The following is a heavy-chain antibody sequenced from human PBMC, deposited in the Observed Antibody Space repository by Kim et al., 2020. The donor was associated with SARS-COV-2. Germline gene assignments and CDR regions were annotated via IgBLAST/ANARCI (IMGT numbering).Heavy chain of an antibody. V-gene: IGHV4-39*01. CDR3: ARPEASTPINWFDP. Sequence: NQALKSRVTISVETSKNQFSLKLSSVTAADTAVYYCARPEASTPINWFDPWGQGTLVTVSS. J-gene: IGHJ5*02.